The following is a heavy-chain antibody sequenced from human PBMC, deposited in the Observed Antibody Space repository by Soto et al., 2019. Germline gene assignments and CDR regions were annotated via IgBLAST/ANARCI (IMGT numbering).Heavy chain of an antibody. J-gene: IGHJ3*02. D-gene: IGHD3-3*01. Sequence: PGGSLRLSCAASGFTFSSYSMNWVRQAPGKGLEWVSSISSSSSYIYYADSVKGRFTISRDNAENSLYLQMNSLRAEDTAVYYCARGRSSTIFGVVNHDAFDIWGQGTMVTVS. CDR3: ARGRSSTIFGVVNHDAFDI. CDR1: GFTFSSYS. CDR2: ISSSSSYI. V-gene: IGHV3-21*01.